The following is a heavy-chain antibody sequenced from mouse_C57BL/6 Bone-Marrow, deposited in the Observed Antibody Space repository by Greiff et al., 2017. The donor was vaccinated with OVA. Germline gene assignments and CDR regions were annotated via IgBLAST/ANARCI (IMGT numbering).Heavy chain of an antibody. CDR3: ARGKGAMDY. J-gene: IGHJ4*01. V-gene: IGHV1-81*01. CDR1: GYTFTSYG. CDR2: IYPRSGNT. Sequence: VQLQESGAELARPGASVKLSCKASGYTFTSYGISWVKQRTGQGLEWIGEIYPRSGNTYYNAKFKGKATLTADKSSSPADMELRSLTSEDAAVYFCARGKGAMDYGGQGTSVTVAS.